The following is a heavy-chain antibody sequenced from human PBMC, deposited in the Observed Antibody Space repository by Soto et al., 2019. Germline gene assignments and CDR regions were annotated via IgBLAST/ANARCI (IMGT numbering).Heavy chain of an antibody. CDR3: ARGSSIAGLYYGMDV. D-gene: IGHD6-6*01. V-gene: IGHV4-61*01. J-gene: IGHJ6*02. CDR1: GGSVSSGNYY. Sequence: SETLSLTCTVSGGSVSSGNYYWSWIRQPPGKGLEWIGFIYYTGISSYNPSLKSRVTISLDTSKNQFSLKLSSVTAADTAVYYCARGSSIAGLYYGMDVWGQGTTVTVSS. CDR2: IYYTGIS.